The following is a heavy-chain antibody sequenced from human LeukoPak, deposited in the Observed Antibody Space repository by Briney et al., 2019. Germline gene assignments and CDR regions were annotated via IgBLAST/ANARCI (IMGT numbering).Heavy chain of an antibody. D-gene: IGHD3-22*01. J-gene: IGHJ6*02. CDR3: ASSYDSSGYYYEVSYYGMDV. CDR1: VYTFTNFY. Sequence: ASVKVSCKASVYTFTNFYIHWVRQAPAQGLEWMGWMNPNSGDTSYAREFQDRVTMTRDTSLSTAYMELSRLRSDDTAVYYCASSYDSSGYYYEVSYYGMDVWGQGTTVTVSS. V-gene: IGHV1-2*02. CDR2: MNPNSGDT.